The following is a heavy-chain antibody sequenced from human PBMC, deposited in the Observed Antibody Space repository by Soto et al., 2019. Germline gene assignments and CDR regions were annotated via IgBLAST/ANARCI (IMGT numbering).Heavy chain of an antibody. V-gene: IGHV3-11*01. J-gene: IGHJ5*01. D-gene: IGHD1-20*01. CDR1: GFTFTDYY. CDR3: ARDRAPYIRFGS. Sequence: QVQLVESGGGLVKPGGSLRLSCVASGFTFTDYYMSWIRQAPGKGLDWISYISVRGEVTNYADSVKGRFTISRDNAKKSVYLQMDNLRAEEAATYYCARDRAPYIRFGSWGQGTVVAGSS. CDR2: ISVRGEVT.